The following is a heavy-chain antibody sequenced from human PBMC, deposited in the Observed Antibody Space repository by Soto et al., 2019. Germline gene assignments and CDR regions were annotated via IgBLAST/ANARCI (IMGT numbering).Heavy chain of an antibody. Sequence: SETLSLTCTVSGGSISCSPYNWGWIRQPPKKGLEWIGTISYSATTYYNTSLKSRVTMSVDTSKNQFSLKLSSVTAADTAVYYCARHPTGFPNWFDSWGQGTLVTVSS. CDR2: ISYSATT. CDR3: ARHPTGFPNWFDS. V-gene: IGHV4-39*01. CDR1: GGSISCSPYN. J-gene: IGHJ5*01. D-gene: IGHD1-1*01.